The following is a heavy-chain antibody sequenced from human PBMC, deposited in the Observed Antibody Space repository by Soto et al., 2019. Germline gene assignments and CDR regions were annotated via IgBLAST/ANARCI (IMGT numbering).Heavy chain of an antibody. D-gene: IGHD2-2*01. CDR2: IYYSGST. V-gene: IGHV4-59*01. J-gene: IGHJ6*02. CDR3: ARLSTDCSSTSCYLGPRRGMDV. Sequence: SETLSLTCTVSGGSISSYYWSWIRQPPGKGLEWIGYIYYSGSTNYNPSLKSRVTISVDTSKNQFSPKLSSVTAADTAVYYCARLSTDCSSTSCYLGPRRGMDVWGQGTTVTVSS. CDR1: GGSISSYY.